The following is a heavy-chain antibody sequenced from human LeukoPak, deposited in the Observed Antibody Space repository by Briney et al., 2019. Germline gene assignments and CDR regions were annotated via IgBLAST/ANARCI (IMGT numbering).Heavy chain of an antibody. Sequence: PGGSLRLSCSASGFTFSSYSMNWVRQAPGKGLEWVSSISSSSSYIHYQDSVKGRITISRDNAKHPLYLQMNSLRAEDTAVYYCARDEGSWGQGTLVTVSS. V-gene: IGHV3-21*01. CDR1: GFTFSSYS. CDR2: ISSSSSYI. CDR3: ARDEGS. J-gene: IGHJ5*02.